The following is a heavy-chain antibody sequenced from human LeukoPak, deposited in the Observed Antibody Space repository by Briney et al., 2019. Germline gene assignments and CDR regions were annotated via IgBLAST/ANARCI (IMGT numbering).Heavy chain of an antibody. J-gene: IGHJ3*02. CDR2: VSGDGGTT. V-gene: IGHV3-23*01. CDR3: AKKDDYYGFDI. Sequence: GGSLRLSCAASGFSFSSYAMTWVRQAPGPGLKWVSSVSGDGGTTRDADSVQGRFTISRDNPKKTLYLQMNSLRAEDTAVYYCAKKDDYYGFDIWGQGTMVTVSS. CDR1: GFSFSSYA. D-gene: IGHD4-11*01.